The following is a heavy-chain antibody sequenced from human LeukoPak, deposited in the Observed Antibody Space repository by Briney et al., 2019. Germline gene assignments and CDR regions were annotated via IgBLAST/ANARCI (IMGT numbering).Heavy chain of an antibody. V-gene: IGHV3-21*01. D-gene: IGHD3-10*01. J-gene: IGHJ3*02. Sequence: GGSLRLSCAASGFIFSYYSMNWVRQAPGKGLEWVSSINSNSNYMSYADSVKGRFTISRDNAKNSLYLQMTSLRAGDTAVYYCARSEFEAFDMWGQGTMVTVPS. CDR3: ARSEFEAFDM. CDR1: GFIFSYYS. CDR2: INSNSNYM.